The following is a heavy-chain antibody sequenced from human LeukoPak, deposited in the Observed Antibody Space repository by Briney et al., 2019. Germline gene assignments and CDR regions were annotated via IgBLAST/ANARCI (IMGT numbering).Heavy chain of an antibody. Sequence: SQTLSLTCTVSGGSLSSGGYYWSWIRQHPGTGLEWIGYIYFSGSTYYNPSLKSRVTISVDTSKNQFPLQLSSVTAADTAVYYCARAPRYCSSTSCYGKNFDYWGQGTLVTVSP. CDR2: IYFSGST. V-gene: IGHV4-31*03. J-gene: IGHJ4*02. CDR3: ARAPRYCSSTSCYGKNFDY. D-gene: IGHD2-2*01. CDR1: GGSLSSGGYY.